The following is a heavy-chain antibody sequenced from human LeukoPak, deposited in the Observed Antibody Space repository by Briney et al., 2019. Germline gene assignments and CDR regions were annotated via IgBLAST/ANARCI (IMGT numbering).Heavy chain of an antibody. Sequence: SETLSLTCTVSGGSISSYYWSWIRQPAGKGLEWIGRINTSGSTNYIPSLKSRITVSVDTSKNQFSLKLRYVTAADTAVYYCARGPSFSGYDPPGDYWGQGTLVTVSS. CDR2: INTSGST. CDR3: ARGPSFSGYDPPGDY. J-gene: IGHJ4*02. CDR1: GGSISSYY. D-gene: IGHD5-12*01. V-gene: IGHV4-4*07.